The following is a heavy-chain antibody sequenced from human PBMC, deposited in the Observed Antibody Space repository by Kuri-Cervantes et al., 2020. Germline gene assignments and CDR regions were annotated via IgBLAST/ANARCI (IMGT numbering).Heavy chain of an antibody. CDR2: IHPDGTTT. D-gene: IGHD3-3*01. CDR1: GFTFSSYW. CDR3: ASGPPYDFWSGYYYYYYGMDV. Sequence: GESLKISCAASGFTFSSYWMHWVRQAPGKGLDWVSRIHPDGTTTTYADSVRGRFTISRDNAKNTLFLQMNSLRAEDTAVYYCASGPPYDFWSGYYYYYYGMDVWGQGTTVTVSS. J-gene: IGHJ6*02. V-gene: IGHV3-74*01.